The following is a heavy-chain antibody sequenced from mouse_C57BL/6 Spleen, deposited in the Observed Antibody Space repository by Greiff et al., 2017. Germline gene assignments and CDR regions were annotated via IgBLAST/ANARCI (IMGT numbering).Heavy chain of an antibody. CDR1: GYTFTSYW. D-gene: IGHD2-4*01. J-gene: IGHJ2*01. CDR3: ERNKIYDDDDFDY. Sequence: QVQLQQPGPELVKPGASVKLSCTASGYTFTSYWMHWVKQRPGQGLEWIGNINPSNGGTNYNEKFKSEATLTVDKSSSTAYMQLSSLTSEDSAVYYCERNKIYDDDDFDYWGQGTTLTVSS. V-gene: IGHV1-53*01. CDR2: INPSNGGT.